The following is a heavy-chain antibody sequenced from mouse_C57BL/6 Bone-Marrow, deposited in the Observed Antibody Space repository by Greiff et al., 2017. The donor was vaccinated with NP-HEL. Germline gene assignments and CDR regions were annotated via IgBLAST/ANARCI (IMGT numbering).Heavy chain of an antibody. D-gene: IGHD1-1*01. V-gene: IGHV7-3*01. CDR3: ARRSSSSYYFDY. J-gene: IGHJ2*01. CDR2: IRNKANGYTT. CDR1: GFTFTDYY. Sequence: EVKVVESGGGLVQPGGSLSLSCAASGFTFTDYYMSWVRQPPGKALEWLGFIRNKANGYTTEYSASVKGRFTISSDNSQSILYLQMNALRAEDSATYYCARRSSSSYYFDYWGQGTTLTVSS.